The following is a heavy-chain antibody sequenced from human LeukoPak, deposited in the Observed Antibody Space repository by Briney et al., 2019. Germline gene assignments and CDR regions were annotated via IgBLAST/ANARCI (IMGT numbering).Heavy chain of an antibody. V-gene: IGHV4-59*11. CDR2: IYYSGST. J-gene: IGHJ4*02. Sequence: SETLSLTCTVSGGSISSHYWSWIRQPPGKGLEWIGYIYYSGSTNYNPSLKSRVTISVDTSKNQFSLKVSSVTAADTAVYYCARLDPMVRGVSFDYWGQGTLVTVSS. D-gene: IGHD3-10*01. CDR1: GGSISSHY. CDR3: ARLDPMVRGVSFDY.